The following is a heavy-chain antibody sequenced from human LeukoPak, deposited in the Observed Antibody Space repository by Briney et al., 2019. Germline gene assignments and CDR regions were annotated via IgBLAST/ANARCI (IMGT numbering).Heavy chain of an antibody. CDR2: INPNSGGT. CDR1: GYTFTGYY. J-gene: IGHJ4*02. V-gene: IGHV1-2*02. Sequence: GASVKVSCKASGYTFTGYYMHWVRQAPGQGLEWMGWINPNSGGTNYAQKFQGRVTMTRDTSISTAYMELSRLRSDDTAVYHCARSDPYGDYSGYFDYWGQGTLVTVSS. D-gene: IGHD4-17*01. CDR3: ARSDPYGDYSGYFDY.